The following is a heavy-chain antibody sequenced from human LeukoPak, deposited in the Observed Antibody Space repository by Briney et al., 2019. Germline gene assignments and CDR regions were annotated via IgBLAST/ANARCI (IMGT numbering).Heavy chain of an antibody. CDR3: AGADEELLWFGELLWRWFDP. Sequence: ASVKVSCKASGYTFTGYYMHWVRQAPGQGLEWMGWINPNSGGTNYAQKFRGRVTMTRDTSISTAYMELSRLRSYDTAVYYCAGADEELLWFGELLWRWFDPWGQGTLVTVSS. V-gene: IGHV1-2*02. CDR2: INPNSGGT. J-gene: IGHJ5*02. CDR1: GYTFTGYY. D-gene: IGHD3-10*01.